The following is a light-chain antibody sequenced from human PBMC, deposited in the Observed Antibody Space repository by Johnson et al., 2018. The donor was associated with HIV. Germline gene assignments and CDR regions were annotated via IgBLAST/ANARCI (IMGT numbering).Light chain of an antibody. CDR2: ENN. CDR3: GTWDSSLSSYV. J-gene: IGLJ1*01. Sequence: QSILTQPPSVSAAPGQKVTISCSGSSSNIGNNYVSWYQQLPGTAPNLLIYENNKRPSGIPARFSGSKSGTPATLVIPGLQPGDEADYYCGTWDSSLSSYVFGTGTKVTVL. CDR1: SSNIGNNY. V-gene: IGLV1-51*02.